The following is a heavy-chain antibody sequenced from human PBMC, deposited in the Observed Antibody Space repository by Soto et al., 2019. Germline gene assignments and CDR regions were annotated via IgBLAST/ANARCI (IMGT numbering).Heavy chain of an antibody. V-gene: IGHV1-69*06. CDR2: IIPISETT. CDR3: ARALLSHSYDSGGYDSYFHAMDV. CDR1: GGTFSSLD. J-gene: IGHJ6*02. Sequence: SVKVSCKASGGTFSSLDINWVRQAPGQGLEWMGGIIPISETTNYAQIFQGRVSIVADTSTSTAYMELSRLRSEDTAVYYCARALLSHSYDSGGYDSYFHAMDVWGQGTPVTVSS. D-gene: IGHD3-22*01.